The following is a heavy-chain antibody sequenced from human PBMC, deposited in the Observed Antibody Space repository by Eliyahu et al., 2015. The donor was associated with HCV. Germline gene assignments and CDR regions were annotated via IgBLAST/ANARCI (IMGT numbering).Heavy chain of an antibody. Sequence: QVQLQESGPGLVKPSETLSLTCTVSGXSXSTYXWSWIRQPPGKGLEWIGYXYYSGSTHYNPSLKSRVTISVDTSKNQFSLNLSSVTAADTAVYYCASGGGGIAVAGTGGWFDPWGQGTLVTVSS. D-gene: IGHD6-19*01. CDR2: XYYSGST. V-gene: IGHV4-59*01. CDR3: ASGGGGIAVAGTGGWFDP. CDR1: GXSXSTYX. J-gene: IGHJ5*02.